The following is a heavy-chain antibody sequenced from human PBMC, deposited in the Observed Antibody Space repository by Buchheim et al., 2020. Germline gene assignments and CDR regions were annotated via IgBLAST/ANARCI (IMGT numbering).Heavy chain of an antibody. V-gene: IGHV3-48*03. CDR2: ISSSGSTI. Sequence: EVQLVESGGGLVQPGGSLRLSCAASGFTFSSYEMNWVRQAPGKGLEWVSYISSSGSTIYYADSVKGRFTISRDNAKNSLYLQMNSLRAEDTAVYYCARDEDYYGSSGYYYVGGAFDYWGQGTL. D-gene: IGHD3-22*01. J-gene: IGHJ4*02. CDR1: GFTFSSYE. CDR3: ARDEDYYGSSGYYYVGGAFDY.